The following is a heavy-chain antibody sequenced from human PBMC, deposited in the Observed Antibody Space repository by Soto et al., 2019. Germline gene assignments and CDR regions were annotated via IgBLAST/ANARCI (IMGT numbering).Heavy chain of an antibody. J-gene: IGHJ3*02. D-gene: IGHD1-26*01. CDR1: GFTFSSYG. Sequence: QVQLVESGGGVVQPGRSLRLSCAASGFTFSSYGMHWVRQAPGKGLEWVAVIWYDGSNKYYADSVKGRFTISRDNSKNTLYLQMNSLRAEDTAVYYCARDLGATHCDAFDIWGQGTMVTVSS. V-gene: IGHV3-33*01. CDR3: ARDLGATHCDAFDI. CDR2: IWYDGSNK.